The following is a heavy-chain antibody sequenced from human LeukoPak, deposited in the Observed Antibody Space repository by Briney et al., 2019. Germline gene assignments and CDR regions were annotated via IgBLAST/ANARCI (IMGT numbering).Heavy chain of an antibody. CDR2: IYHSGST. Sequence: PSETLSLTCAVSGYSISSGYYWGWIRQPPGKGLEWIGSIYHSGSTYYNPSLKSRVTISVDTSKNQFSLELNSVTAADTAVYYCARAYNWNSGGFDYWGQGTLVTVSS. J-gene: IGHJ4*02. V-gene: IGHV4-38-2*01. CDR1: GYSISSGYY. D-gene: IGHD1-1*01. CDR3: ARAYNWNSGGFDY.